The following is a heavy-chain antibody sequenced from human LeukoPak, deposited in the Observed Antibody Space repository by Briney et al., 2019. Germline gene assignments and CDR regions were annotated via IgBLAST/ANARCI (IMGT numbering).Heavy chain of an antibody. D-gene: IGHD1-26*01. J-gene: IGHJ4*02. CDR3: AKLQIPISGSSPPRDY. V-gene: IGHV1-69*06. Sequence: ASVKVSCKASGGTFSSYAISWVRQAPGQGLEWMGRIIPIFGTANYAQKFQGRVTITADTSTDTAYMELSSLRSEDTAVYYCAKLQIPISGSSPPRDYWGQGTLVTVSS. CDR1: GGTFSSYA. CDR2: IIPIFGTA.